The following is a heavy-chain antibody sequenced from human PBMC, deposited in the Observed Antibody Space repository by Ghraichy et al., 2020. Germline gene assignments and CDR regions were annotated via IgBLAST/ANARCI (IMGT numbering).Heavy chain of an antibody. CDR1: GFTFSSSW. D-gene: IGHD1-1*01. J-gene: IGHJ4*02. Sequence: GESLNISCAASGFTFSSSWMYWVRQGPGKGLVWVSRINNDGSSTNYADSVKGRFTVSRDNAKNTLYLQMNSLRAEDTALYYCTRITNNGNDYWGQGTLVTVSS. CDR2: INNDGSST. CDR3: TRITNNGNDY. V-gene: IGHV3-74*01.